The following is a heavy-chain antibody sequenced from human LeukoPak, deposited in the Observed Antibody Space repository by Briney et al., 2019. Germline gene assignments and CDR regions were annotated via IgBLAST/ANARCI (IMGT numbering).Heavy chain of an antibody. CDR3: ARFDSSLDY. J-gene: IGHJ4*02. V-gene: IGHV4-59*08. CDR2: IYYSGSA. Sequence: SETLSLTCTVSGGSNSSYYWSWIRQPPGKGLEWIGCIYYSGSANYNPSLKSRVTISVDTSKDQFSLKLSSVTAADTAVYYCARFDSSLDYWGQGTLVTVSS. CDR1: GGSNSSYY. D-gene: IGHD3-22*01.